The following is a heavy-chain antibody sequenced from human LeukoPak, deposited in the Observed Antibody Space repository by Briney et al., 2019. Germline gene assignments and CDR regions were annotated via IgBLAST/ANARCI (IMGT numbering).Heavy chain of an antibody. CDR1: GFTFSTHA. D-gene: IGHD4/OR15-4a*01. Sequence: PGGSLRLSCAASGFTFSTHAMHWVRQAPDKGLERVAFIRYDGNNKNYADSAKGRFTISRDNSKNTLFLQMNSLRPDDTAVYYCTRGDDFGSNTRLPKFNWFDPWGQGTLVTVSS. CDR3: TRGDDFGSNTRLPKFNWFDP. V-gene: IGHV3-30*02. CDR2: IRYDGNNK. J-gene: IGHJ5*02.